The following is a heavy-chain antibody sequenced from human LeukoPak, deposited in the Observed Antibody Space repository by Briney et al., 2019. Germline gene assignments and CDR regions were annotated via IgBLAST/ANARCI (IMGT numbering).Heavy chain of an antibody. V-gene: IGHV3-7*03. CDR2: IKQDGSEK. Sequence: PSETLSLTCAVYGGSFSGYYWSWIRQAPGKGLEWVANIKQDGSEKYYVDSVKGRFTISRDNAKNSLYLQMNSLRAEDTAVYYCARAGYYDSSGYYYALDAFDIWGQGTMVTVSS. J-gene: IGHJ3*02. CDR3: ARAGYYDSSGYYYALDAFDI. CDR1: GGSFSGYY. D-gene: IGHD3-22*01.